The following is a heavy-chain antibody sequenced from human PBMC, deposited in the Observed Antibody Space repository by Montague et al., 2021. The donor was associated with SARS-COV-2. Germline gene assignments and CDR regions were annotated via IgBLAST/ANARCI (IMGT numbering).Heavy chain of an antibody. J-gene: IGHJ4*02. Sequence: SETLSLTCSVSGEPISGFFWNWIRQPAGKGLEWIGYIRLSGGYHYNPSLKGRVSSSIDTTKNQFSLKLNSVTAADTAVYYCARDRGLGVAENFDCWGQGTLRTVSS. CDR3: ARDRGLGVAENFDC. CDR1: GEPISGFF. D-gene: IGHD3-10*01. V-gene: IGHV4-59*06. CDR2: IRLSGGY.